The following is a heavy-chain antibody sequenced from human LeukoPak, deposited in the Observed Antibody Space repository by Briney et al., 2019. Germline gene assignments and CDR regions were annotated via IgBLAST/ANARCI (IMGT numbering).Heavy chain of an antibody. CDR1: GFTFSSYA. J-gene: IGHJ3*02. CDR2: ISGSGGST. Sequence: GGSLRLSCAASGFTFSSYAMSWVRQAPGKGLEWVSAISGSGGSTYYADSVKGRFTISRDNSKNTLYLQMNSLRAGDTAVYYCAKDSGSDYYDSSGYSFDAFDIWGQGTMVTVSS. V-gene: IGHV3-23*01. CDR3: AKDSGSDYYDSSGYSFDAFDI. D-gene: IGHD3-22*01.